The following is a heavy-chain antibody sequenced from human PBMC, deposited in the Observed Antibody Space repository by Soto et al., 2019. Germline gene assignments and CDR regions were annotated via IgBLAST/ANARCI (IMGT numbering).Heavy chain of an antibody. D-gene: IGHD1-26*01. J-gene: IGHJ4*02. CDR1: GFTFSSYW. CDR3: VRGGVDY. Sequence: EVQLVESGGGLVQPGGSLRLSCAASGFTFSSYWLHWVRQAPGKGLVWVSRISGDGSATTYADSVEGRFTISRDNARNTLHVQMSSLKSEDTAVYYCVRGGVDYCVQGTMVTVSS. CDR2: ISGDGSAT. V-gene: IGHV3-74*03.